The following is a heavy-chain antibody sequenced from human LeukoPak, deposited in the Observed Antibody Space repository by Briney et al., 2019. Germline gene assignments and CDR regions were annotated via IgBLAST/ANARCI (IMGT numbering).Heavy chain of an antibody. CDR1: GGTFSSYA. CDR3: ASSRDGYNWGFDY. Sequence: SVKVSCKASGGTFSSYAISWVRQAPGQGLEWMGGIIPIFGTANYAQKFQGRVTITTDESTSTAYMELSSLRSEDTAVYYCASSRDGYNWGFDYWGQGTLVTASS. J-gene: IGHJ4*02. CDR2: IIPIFGTA. D-gene: IGHD5-24*01. V-gene: IGHV1-69*05.